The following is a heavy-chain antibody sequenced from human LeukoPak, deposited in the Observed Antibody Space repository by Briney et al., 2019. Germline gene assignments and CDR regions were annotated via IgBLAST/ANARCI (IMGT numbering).Heavy chain of an antibody. CDR2: IQYDGSNK. D-gene: IGHD3-10*01. V-gene: IGHV3-30*02. Sequence: GGSLRLSCAASGLSFSSYGMHWVRQAPGKGLEWVAFIQYDGSNKFYADSVKGRFTISRDNSKNTLYLQMNSLRAEDTAVYYCAKDRYYYGSGSYNDYWGQGTLVTVSS. CDR3: AKDRYYYGSGSYNDY. CDR1: GLSFSSYG. J-gene: IGHJ4*02.